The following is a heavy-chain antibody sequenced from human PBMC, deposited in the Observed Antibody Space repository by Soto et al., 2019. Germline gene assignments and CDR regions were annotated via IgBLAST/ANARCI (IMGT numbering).Heavy chain of an antibody. V-gene: IGHV4-30-4*01. J-gene: IGHJ5*02. D-gene: IGHD2-8*01. CDR2: IYYSGST. CDR3: AREREGYCTNAVCYRSRWFDR. Sequence: SETLSLSCTVSGGSISGGDYYWSWIRQPPGKGLEWIGYIYYSGSTYYNPSLKSRVTISVDTSKNQFSLKLSSVTAADTAVYYCAREREGYCTNAVCYRSRWFDRWGQGTLVTVAS. CDR1: GGSISGGDYY.